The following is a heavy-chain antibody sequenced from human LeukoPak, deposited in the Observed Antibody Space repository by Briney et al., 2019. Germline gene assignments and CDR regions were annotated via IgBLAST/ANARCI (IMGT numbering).Heavy chain of an antibody. CDR2: IDKKDKGYATAT. CDR1: GFTFSGSA. D-gene: IGHD1-26*01. CDR3: RDSGTYNWFDP. Sequence: GGSLRLSCAASGFTFSGSAIHWVRQSSGKGLEWVGQIDKKDKGYATATAYAASVKVRFTISRDDSINTAYLQMKSLKTEDTALYYSRDSGTYNWFDPWGQGTLVTVSS. V-gene: IGHV3-73*01. J-gene: IGHJ5*02.